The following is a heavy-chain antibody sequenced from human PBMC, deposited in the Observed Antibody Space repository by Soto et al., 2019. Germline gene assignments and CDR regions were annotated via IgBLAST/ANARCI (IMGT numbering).Heavy chain of an antibody. J-gene: IGHJ5*02. V-gene: IGHV3-30-3*01. CDR3: ARDLTEWEHQNWFDP. CDR2: ISYDGSNK. CDR1: GFTFSSYA. D-gene: IGHD1-26*01. Sequence: GVSLRLSCAASGFTFSSYAMHWVRQAPGKGLEWVAVISYDGSNKYYADSVKGRFTISRDNSKNTLYLQMNSLRAEDTAVYYCARDLTEWEHQNWFDPWGQGTLVTVSS.